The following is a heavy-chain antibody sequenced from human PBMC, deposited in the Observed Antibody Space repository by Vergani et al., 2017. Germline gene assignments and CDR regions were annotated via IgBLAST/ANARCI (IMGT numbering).Heavy chain of an antibody. D-gene: IGHD2-15*01. CDR2: INHRGDT. Sequence: QAQLQQWGAGLLKPSETLSLTCAVSGGSLSGYFWSWIRQSPGKGLEWIGDINHRGDTKYNPSLKSRVTMSVDTSKNQFSLILPSVTAADTAVYFCARGSCLGGSCYKPLFDYWGQGILVTVSS. CDR3: ARGSCLGGSCYKPLFDY. V-gene: IGHV4-34*01. J-gene: IGHJ4*02. CDR1: GGSLSGYF.